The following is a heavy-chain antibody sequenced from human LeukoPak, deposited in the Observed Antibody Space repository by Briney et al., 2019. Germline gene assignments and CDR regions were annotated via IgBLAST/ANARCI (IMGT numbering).Heavy chain of an antibody. CDR1: GFTFSSYS. CDR3: ARRDRYCSSTSCYAAGIDY. V-gene: IGHV3-21*01. D-gene: IGHD2-2*01. J-gene: IGHJ4*02. CDR2: ISSSSSYI. Sequence: PGGSLRLSCAASGFTFSSYSMNWVRQAPGKGLEWVSSISSSSSYIYYADSVKGRFTISRDNAKNSLYLQMNSLRAEDTAVYYCARRDRYCSSTSCYAAGIDYWGQGTLVTVSS.